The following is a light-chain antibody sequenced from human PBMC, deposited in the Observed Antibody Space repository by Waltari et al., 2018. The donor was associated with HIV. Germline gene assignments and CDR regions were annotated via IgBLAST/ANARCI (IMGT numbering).Light chain of an antibody. CDR1: QTISNY. CDR3: QQTYSLPLT. CDR2: GGS. J-gene: IGKJ3*01. V-gene: IGKV1-39*01. Sequence: DIEMTQSPSPLSASVGDRVSITCRASQTISNYLNWYQQKPGRAPLVLISGGSFRQGGVPSRFSVSVSGTDFTLTISGLQPEDFATYYCQQTYSLPLTFGPGTKLDFK.